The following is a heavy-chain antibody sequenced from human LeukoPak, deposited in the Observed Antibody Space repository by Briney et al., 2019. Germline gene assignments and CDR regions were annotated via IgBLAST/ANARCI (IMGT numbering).Heavy chain of an antibody. CDR2: ISSSGSTI. Sequence: GGSLRLSCAASGFTFNDYYMSWIRQAPGKGLEWVSYISSSGSTIYYADSVKGRFTISRDNAKNSLYLQMNSLRAEDTAVYYCARGERWLQLYYFDYWGQGTLVTVSS. V-gene: IGHV3-11*01. J-gene: IGHJ4*02. CDR3: ARGERWLQLYYFDY. D-gene: IGHD5-24*01. CDR1: GFTFNDYY.